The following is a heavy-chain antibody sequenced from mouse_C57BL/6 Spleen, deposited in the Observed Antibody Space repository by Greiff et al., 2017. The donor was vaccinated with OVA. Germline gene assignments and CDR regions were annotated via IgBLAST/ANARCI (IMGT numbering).Heavy chain of an antibody. CDR3: ARGIITTVVAEDFDY. CDR1: GYAFSSYW. Sequence: VQLQQSGAELVKPGASVKISCKASGYAFSSYWMNWVKQRPGKGLEWIGQIYPGDGDSNYNGKFKGKATLTADKTSSTAYMKLSILTSEDYAVYFCARGIITTVVAEDFDYWGQGTTLTVSS. V-gene: IGHV1-80*01. D-gene: IGHD1-1*01. J-gene: IGHJ2*01. CDR2: IYPGDGDS.